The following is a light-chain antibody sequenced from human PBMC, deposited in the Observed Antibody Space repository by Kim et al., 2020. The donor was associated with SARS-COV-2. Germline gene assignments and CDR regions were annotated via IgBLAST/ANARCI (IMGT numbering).Light chain of an antibody. CDR3: ATWDDTLDVGV. J-gene: IGLJ3*02. CDR2: DNH. CDR1: SSNVGDND. Sequence: GQEVTISCSGSSSNVGDNDVYWYQHIPGTAPKLLIYDNHKRPSGTPDRFSGSKSGTSATLVITGLQTGDEADYYCATWDDTLDVGVFGGGTELTVL. V-gene: IGLV1-51*01.